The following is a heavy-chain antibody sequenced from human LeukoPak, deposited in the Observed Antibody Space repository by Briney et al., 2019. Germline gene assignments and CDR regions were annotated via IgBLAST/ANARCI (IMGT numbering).Heavy chain of an antibody. CDR2: IYPGDSNT. CDR1: GYSFTSYW. J-gene: IGHJ3*02. Sequence: GESLKISCKGSGYSFTSYWIAWVRQMPGKGLEWMGSIYPGDSNTRYSPSFQGQGTISADKSISTAYLQWSSLKASDTAMYYCAMSSGWYLGDAFDIWGQGTMVTVSS. V-gene: IGHV5-51*01. CDR3: AMSSGWYLGDAFDI. D-gene: IGHD6-19*01.